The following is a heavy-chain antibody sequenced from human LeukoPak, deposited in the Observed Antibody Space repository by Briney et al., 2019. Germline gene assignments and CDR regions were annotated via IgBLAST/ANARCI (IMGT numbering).Heavy chain of an antibody. CDR3: ARGSRIAVAGFLYYYYGMDV. Sequence: SETLSLTCAVYGGSFSGYYWSWIRLPPGKGLEWIGEINHSGSTNYNPSLKSRVTISVDTSKNQFSLKLSSVTAADTAVYYCARGSRIAVAGFLYYYYGMDVWGQGTTVTVSS. V-gene: IGHV4-34*01. D-gene: IGHD6-19*01. J-gene: IGHJ6*02. CDR2: INHSGST. CDR1: GGSFSGYY.